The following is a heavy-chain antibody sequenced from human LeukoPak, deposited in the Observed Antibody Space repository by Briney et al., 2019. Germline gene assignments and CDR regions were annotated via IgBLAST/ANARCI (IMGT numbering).Heavy chain of an antibody. D-gene: IGHD2-2*01. CDR3: ARNAGTKDYYYGMDV. J-gene: IGHJ6*02. V-gene: IGHV4-59*08. CDR1: GASFNKYY. CDR2: FFYSGST. Sequence: SETLSLTCTVSGASFNKYYWNWVRQPPGKGLEWIGYFFYSGSTRYNPSLKSRVTISGDMSNNQFSLRLTSLTAADTAVYYCARNAGTKDYYYGMDVWGQGTTVIVSS.